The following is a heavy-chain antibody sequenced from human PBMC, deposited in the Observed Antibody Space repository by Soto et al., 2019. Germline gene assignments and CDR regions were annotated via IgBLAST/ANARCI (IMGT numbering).Heavy chain of an antibody. CDR1: GGSFSGYY. CDR3: ARGRGSSSNYYYYYYMDV. J-gene: IGHJ6*03. D-gene: IGHD4-4*01. V-gene: IGHV4-34*01. CDR2: INHSGST. Sequence: ETLSLTCAVYGGSFSGYYWSWIRQPPGKGLEWIGEINHSGSTNYNPSLKSRVTISVDTSKNQFSLKLSSVTAADTAVYYCARGRGSSSNYYYYYYMDVWGKGTTVTVSS.